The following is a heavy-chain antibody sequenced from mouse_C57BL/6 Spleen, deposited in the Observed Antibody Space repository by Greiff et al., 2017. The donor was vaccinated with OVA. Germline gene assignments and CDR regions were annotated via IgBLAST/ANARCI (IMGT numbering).Heavy chain of an antibody. Sequence: EVKLQESGPGLVKPSQSLSPTCSVTGYSITSGYYWNWIRQFPGNKLEWMGYISYDGSNNYNPSLKNRISITRDTSKNQFFLKLNSVTTEDTATYYCARAYSNYYFDDWGQGTTLTVSS. CDR1: GYSITSGYY. CDR3: ARAYSNYYFDD. D-gene: IGHD2-5*01. V-gene: IGHV3-6*01. CDR2: ISYDGSN. J-gene: IGHJ2*01.